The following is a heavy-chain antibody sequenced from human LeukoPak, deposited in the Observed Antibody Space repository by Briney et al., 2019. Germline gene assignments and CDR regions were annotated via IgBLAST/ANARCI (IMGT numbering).Heavy chain of an antibody. CDR2: IYYSGST. CDR3: ARLVGSNWYHEVLLARDS. J-gene: IGHJ4*02. CDR1: GGSINSRPYY. V-gene: IGHV4-39*01. Sequence: SETLSLTCTVSGGSINSRPYYWGWIRQPPGKGLEWIGNIYYSGSTYYNPSLKSRVTISVDTSKNQLSLKLSSVTAADTAVYYCARLVGSNWYHEVLLARDSLGQGTLVTVSS. D-gene: IGHD6-13*01.